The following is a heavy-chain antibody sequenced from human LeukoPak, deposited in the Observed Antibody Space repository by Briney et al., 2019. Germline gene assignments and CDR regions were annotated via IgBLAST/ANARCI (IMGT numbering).Heavy chain of an antibody. V-gene: IGHV1-18*01. CDR1: GYTFTSYG. J-gene: IGHJ4*02. D-gene: IGHD3-22*01. Sequence: ASVKVSCKASGYTFTSYGISWVRQAPGQGLEWMGWISAYNGNTNYAQKLQGRVTMTTDTSTSTAYMELRSLRSDDTAVYYCASHSSLGYDSSGYFGYWGQGTLVTVSS. CDR2: ISAYNGNT. CDR3: ASHSSLGYDSSGYFGY.